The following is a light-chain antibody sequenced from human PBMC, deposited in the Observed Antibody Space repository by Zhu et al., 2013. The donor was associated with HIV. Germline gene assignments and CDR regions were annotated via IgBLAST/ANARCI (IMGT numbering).Light chain of an antibody. CDR3: QHYVNSLWT. CDR1: QGISSA. V-gene: IGKV1D-13*01. CDR2: AAS. Sequence: AIQMTQSPSSLSASVGDRVTITCRASQGISSALAWYQQKPGKAPKLLIYAASTLQSGVPSRFSGSGSGTDFTLTINRLEPEDFAVYYCQHYVNSLWTFGQGTRVEIK. J-gene: IGKJ1*01.